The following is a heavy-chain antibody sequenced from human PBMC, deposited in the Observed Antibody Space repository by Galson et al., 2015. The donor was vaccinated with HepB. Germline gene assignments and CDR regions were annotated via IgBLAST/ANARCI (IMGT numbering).Heavy chain of an antibody. D-gene: IGHD1-1*01. J-gene: IGHJ4*02. V-gene: IGHV4-59*01. CDR3: GRWNEGLDY. CDR1: GGSITNYY. CDR2: IYYNGHT. Sequence: QVQLQESGPGLVKPSETLSLTCSVSGGSITNYYWSWLRQPPGKGLEWIGYIYYNGHTNSNPSLQSRLTISVDTSKNQFSLRLNSVTAADTAVYYCGRWNEGLDYWGQGTLVTVSS.